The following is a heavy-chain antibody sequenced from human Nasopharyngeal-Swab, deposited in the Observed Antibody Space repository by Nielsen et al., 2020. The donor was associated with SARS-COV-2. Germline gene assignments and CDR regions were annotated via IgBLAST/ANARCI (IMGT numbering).Heavy chain of an antibody. Sequence: WICQSPGKGLEWIGEINHSGSTNYNPSLKSRVTISVDTSKNQFSLKLSSVTAADTAVYYCARIEDCSSTSCYDYFDYWGQGTLVTVSS. V-gene: IGHV4-34*01. CDR2: INHSGST. CDR3: ARIEDCSSTSCYDYFDY. D-gene: IGHD2-2*01. J-gene: IGHJ4*02.